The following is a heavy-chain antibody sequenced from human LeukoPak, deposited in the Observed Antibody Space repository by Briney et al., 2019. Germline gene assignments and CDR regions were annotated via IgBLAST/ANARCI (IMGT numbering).Heavy chain of an antibody. CDR2: INHSGST. D-gene: IGHD6-19*01. CDR3: ARGNSSGWSFYYYYYMDV. V-gene: IGHV4-34*09. J-gene: IGHJ6*03. CDR1: GGSFSGYY. Sequence: SETLSLTCAVYGGSFSGYYWSWIRQPQGKGLEWIGEINHSGSTNYNPSLKSRVTISVDTSKNQFSLKLSSVTAADTAVYYCARGNSSGWSFYYYYYMDVWGKGTTVTVSS.